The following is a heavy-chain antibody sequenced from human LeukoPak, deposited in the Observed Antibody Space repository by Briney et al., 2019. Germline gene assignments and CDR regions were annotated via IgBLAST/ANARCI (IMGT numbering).Heavy chain of an antibody. CDR1: GGSFSGYY. CDR3: ARGTRRGWFYP. CDR2: INHSGST. V-gene: IGHV4-34*01. Sequence: PSETLSLTCXVYGGSFSGYYWSWLRQPPGKGLEWLGEINHSGSTNYNPSLKSRVTISVDTSKNQFSLKLSSVTAADTAVYYCARGTRRGWFYPWGQGTLVTVSS. J-gene: IGHJ5*02.